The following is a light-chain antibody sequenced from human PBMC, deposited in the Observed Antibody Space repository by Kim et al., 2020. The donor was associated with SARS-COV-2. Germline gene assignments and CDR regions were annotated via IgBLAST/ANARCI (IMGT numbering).Light chain of an antibody. CDR1: TSNIGAAFD. Sequence: QLVLTQPPSVSGAPGQRVTISCTGSTSNIGAAFDVHWYQQFPGAAPKLIIYSDDRRPSGVPERFSGSKSDTSASLTISGLRPDDEAHYYCQSYDPALGVMFGGENQMTVL. V-gene: IGLV1-40*01. CDR2: SDD. CDR3: QSYDPALGVM. J-gene: IGLJ3*02.